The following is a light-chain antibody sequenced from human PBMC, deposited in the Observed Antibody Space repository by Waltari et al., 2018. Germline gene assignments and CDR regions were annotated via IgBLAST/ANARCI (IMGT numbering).Light chain of an antibody. CDR2: GAS. J-gene: IGKJ1*01. CDR1: QSISSN. CDR3: QQYNNWPPDPT. Sequence: IVMTQSPATLSVFPGDRATLSCRASQSISSNLAWYQQKPGQAPRLLIYGASTRATGIPDRFTGSGSGIEFTLTINSLQSEDFAVYYCQQYNNWPPDPTFGQGTKVEIK. V-gene: IGKV3D-15*01.